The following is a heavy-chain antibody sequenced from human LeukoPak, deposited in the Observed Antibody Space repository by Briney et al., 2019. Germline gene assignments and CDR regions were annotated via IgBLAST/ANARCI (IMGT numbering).Heavy chain of an antibody. D-gene: IGHD3-3*01. CDR1: GGSISSGDYY. V-gene: IGHV4-30-4*08. CDR3: ARDSLRFLEWLGGFDP. Sequence: PSQTLSLTCTVSGGSISSGDYYWSWIRQPPGKGLEWIGYIYYSGSTYYNPSLKSRVTISVDTSKNQFSLKLSSVTAADTAVYYCARDSLRFLEWLGGFDPWSQGTLVTVSS. J-gene: IGHJ5*02. CDR2: IYYSGST.